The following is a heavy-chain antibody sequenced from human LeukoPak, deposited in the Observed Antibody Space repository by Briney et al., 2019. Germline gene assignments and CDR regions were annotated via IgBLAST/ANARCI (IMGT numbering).Heavy chain of an antibody. CDR1: GYTFTSYY. CDR2: INPSGGST. J-gene: IGHJ1*01. V-gene: IGHV1-46*01. CDR3: ARGTGGMRSSGWYPEYFQH. Sequence: ASVKVSCKASGYTFTSYYMHWVRQAPGQGLEWMGIINPSGGSTSYAQKFQGRVTMTRDTSTSTVYMELSSLRSEDTAVYYCARGTGGMRSSGWYPEYFQHWGQGTLVTVSS. D-gene: IGHD6-19*01.